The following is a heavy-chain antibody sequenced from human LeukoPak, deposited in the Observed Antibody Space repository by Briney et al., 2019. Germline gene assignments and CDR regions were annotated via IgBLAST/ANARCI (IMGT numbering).Heavy chain of an antibody. Sequence: MSGKGACQAPGLTFPTRSAVQGVREAHRQRGESIGWIFVDMDITNSAQKFQERLSINIHMSTSTAYMELSSLRSEDRAVYYCAAPCSSTWLDYWGQGTLVSV. CDR2: IFVDMDIT. J-gene: IGHJ4*02. V-gene: IGHV1-58*01. D-gene: IGHD6-13*01. CDR3: AAPCSSTWLDY. CDR1: GLTFPTRSA.